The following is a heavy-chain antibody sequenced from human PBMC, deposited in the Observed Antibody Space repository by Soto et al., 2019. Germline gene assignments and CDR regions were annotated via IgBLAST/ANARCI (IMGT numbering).Heavy chain of an antibody. Sequence: PSETLSLTCTVSGGSVSSSSYYWGWIRQPPGKGLEWIGSIYYSGSTYYNPSLKSRVTISVDTSKNQFSLKLSSVTAADTAVYYCARIRAGPFDEWGQGTLVTVSS. V-gene: IGHV4-39*01. CDR1: GGSVSSSSYY. CDR3: ARIRAGPFDE. J-gene: IGHJ4*02. D-gene: IGHD6-19*01. CDR2: IYYSGST.